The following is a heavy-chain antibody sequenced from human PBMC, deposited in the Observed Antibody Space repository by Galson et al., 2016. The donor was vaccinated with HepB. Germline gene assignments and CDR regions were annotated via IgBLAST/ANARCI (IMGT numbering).Heavy chain of an antibody. D-gene: IGHD2/OR15-2a*01. Sequence: SETLSLTCSVSGGSINNYFWSWIRQTPGKGLEWIGYIYSSGTTNYNPSLESRVNISVDTSKNQFSLKLSSVTAADTALYYCARGVLRLSSFDYWGQGTLVTVSS. J-gene: IGHJ4*02. V-gene: IGHV4-59*01. CDR2: IYSSGTT. CDR3: ARGVLRLSSFDY. CDR1: GGSINNYF.